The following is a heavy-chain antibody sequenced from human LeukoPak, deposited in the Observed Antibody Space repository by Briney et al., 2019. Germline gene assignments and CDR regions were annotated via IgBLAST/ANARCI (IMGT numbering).Heavy chain of an antibody. J-gene: IGHJ6*03. Sequence: SETLSLTCTVSGGSISSYYWSWIRQPPGKGLEWIGYIYYSGSTNYNPSLKSRVTISVDTSKNQFSLKLSSVTAADTAVYYCARSQLADPWFGELRRNYYYYMDVWGKGTTVTVSS. CDR2: IYYSGST. CDR3: ARSQLADPWFGELRRNYYYYMDV. D-gene: IGHD3-10*01. CDR1: GGSISSYY. V-gene: IGHV4-59*01.